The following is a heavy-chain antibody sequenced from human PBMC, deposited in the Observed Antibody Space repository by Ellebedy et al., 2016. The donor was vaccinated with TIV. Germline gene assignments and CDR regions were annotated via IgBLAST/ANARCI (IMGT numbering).Heavy chain of an antibody. CDR3: AKEPQMRAGPRYFDL. J-gene: IGHJ2*01. Sequence: PGGSLRLSCVASGFTFSNYGMHWVRRPPGKGLEWVGVIAFDGSITYYRDSVKGRFTISRDNTKNTLYLQVSSLGPEDTAVYYCAKEPQMRAGPRYFDLWGRGTLVTVSS. CDR1: GFTFSNYG. CDR2: IAFDGSIT. V-gene: IGHV3-30*18.